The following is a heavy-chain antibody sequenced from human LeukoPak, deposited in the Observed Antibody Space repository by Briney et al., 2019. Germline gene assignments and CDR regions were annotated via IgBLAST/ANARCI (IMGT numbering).Heavy chain of an antibody. CDR3: AKSPGFAVTTTFDY. CDR1: GFTVSSNY. CDR2: IYSGGST. V-gene: IGHV3-53*01. J-gene: IGHJ4*02. D-gene: IGHD4-17*01. Sequence: GGSLRLSCAASGFTVSSNYMSWVRQAPGKGLEWVSVIYSGGSTYYADSVRGRFTISRDNSKNTLYLQMYSLRAEDTAIYYCAKSPGFAVTTTFDYWGQGTLSPSPQ.